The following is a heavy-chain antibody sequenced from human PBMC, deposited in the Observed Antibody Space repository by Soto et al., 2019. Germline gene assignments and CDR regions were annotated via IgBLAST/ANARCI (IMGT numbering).Heavy chain of an antibody. D-gene: IGHD5-12*01. Sequence: QAPGKGLEYVSAISSNGGSTYYADSVKGRFTISRDNSKNTLYLQMSSLRAEDTVVFHAVDGLRASVPVSGFLLNRSSDL. CDR3: VDGLRASVPVSGFLLNRSSDL. CDR2: ISSNGGST. J-gene: IGHJ2*01. V-gene: IGHV3-64D*06.